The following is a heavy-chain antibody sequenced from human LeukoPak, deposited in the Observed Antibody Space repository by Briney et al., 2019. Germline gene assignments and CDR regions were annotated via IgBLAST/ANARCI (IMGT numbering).Heavy chain of an antibody. CDR2: FNLGGTT. CDR3: ARDGDYDILTGHFSYFDY. J-gene: IGHJ4*02. D-gene: IGHD3-9*01. CDR1: AYSISSGYY. Sequence: PSETLSLTCTVSAYSISSGYYWGWIRQPPGKGLEWIGTFNLGGTTYYNPSLKSRVTISVDTSKNQFSLKLSSVTAADTAVYYCARDGDYDILTGHFSYFDYWGQGTLVTVSS. V-gene: IGHV4-38-2*02.